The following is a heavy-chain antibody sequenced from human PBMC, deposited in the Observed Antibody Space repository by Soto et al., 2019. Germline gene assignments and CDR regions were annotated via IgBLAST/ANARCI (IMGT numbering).Heavy chain of an antibody. J-gene: IGHJ5*02. CDR1: GGTFSSYA. CDR3: ARSSRYCSSTSCYISWFDP. Sequence: SVKVSCKASGGTFSSYAISWVRQAPGQGLEWMGGIIPIFGTANYAQKFQGRVTITADKSTSTAYMELSSLRSEDTAVYYCARSSRYCSSTSCYISWFDPWGQGTLVTVSS. V-gene: IGHV1-69*06. D-gene: IGHD2-2*02. CDR2: IIPIFGTA.